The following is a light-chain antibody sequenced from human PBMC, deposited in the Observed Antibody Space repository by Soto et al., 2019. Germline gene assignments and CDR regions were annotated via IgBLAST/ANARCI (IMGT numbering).Light chain of an antibody. CDR2: GPS. V-gene: IGKV3-15*01. CDR1: QSVSSN. J-gene: IGKJ1*01. CDR3: QQYNNWPPWT. Sequence: EILMTEPPATPSVSPGERATLSCRASQSVSSNLASYQQKPGHPPRLLLYGPSTRATGIPASFSGSGSGTEFTLTISSLQYDDFAVHYCQQYNNWPPWTFGQGTKVDIK.